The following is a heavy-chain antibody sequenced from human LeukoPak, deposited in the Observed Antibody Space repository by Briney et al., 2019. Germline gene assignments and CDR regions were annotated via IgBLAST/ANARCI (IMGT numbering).Heavy chain of an antibody. V-gene: IGHV3-9*01. CDR3: AKGPNSGRYGWDWFDP. CDR1: GFTFDDYA. Sequence: GGSLRLSCAASGFTFDDYAMHWVRQAPGKGLEWVSGISWNSGSIGYADSVKGRFTISRDNAKNSLYLQMNSLRAEDTALYYCAKGPNSGRYGWDWFDPWGQGTLVTVSS. J-gene: IGHJ5*02. CDR2: ISWNSGSI. D-gene: IGHD6-19*01.